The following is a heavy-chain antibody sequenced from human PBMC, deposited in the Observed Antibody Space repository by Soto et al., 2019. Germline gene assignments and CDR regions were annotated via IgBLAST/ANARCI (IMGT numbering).Heavy chain of an antibody. Sequence: GESLKISCAASGFTFSSYWMSWVRQAPGKGLEWVANIKQDGSEKYYVDSVKGRFTISRDNAKNSLYLQMNSLRAEDTAVYYCARSIAAAFSPYFDYWGQGTLVTVSS. CDR2: IKQDGSEK. D-gene: IGHD6-13*01. CDR1: GFTFSSYW. J-gene: IGHJ4*02. CDR3: ARSIAAAFSPYFDY. V-gene: IGHV3-7*01.